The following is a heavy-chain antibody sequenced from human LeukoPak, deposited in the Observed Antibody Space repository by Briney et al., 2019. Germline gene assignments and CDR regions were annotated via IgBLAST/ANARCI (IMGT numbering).Heavy chain of an antibody. V-gene: IGHV5-51*01. CDR2: IYPGDSDT. CDR1: GYRFTNYW. CDR3: ARHGLGIDY. J-gene: IGHJ4*02. Sequence: GESLKISLKGSGYRFTNYWIGWVRQMPGKGLEWMGIIYPGDSDTRNSPSLQGQVTISADTSISTAYLQWSSLKASDSAMYYCARHGLGIDYWGQGTLVTVSS.